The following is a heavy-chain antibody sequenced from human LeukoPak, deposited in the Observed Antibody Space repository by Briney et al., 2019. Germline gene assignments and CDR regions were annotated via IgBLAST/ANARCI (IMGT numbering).Heavy chain of an antibody. J-gene: IGHJ2*01. Sequence: KPSETLSLTCTVSGGSISSYYWSWIRQSPGKGLEWIGFIYYSGSTNYNPSPKSRATISLDTSKNQLSLRLNSVTAADTAVCYCAARRDGYNNWYFDLWGRGTLVTVST. CDR2: IYYSGST. CDR3: AARRDGYNNWYFDL. V-gene: IGHV4-59*01. D-gene: IGHD5-24*01. CDR1: GGSISSYY.